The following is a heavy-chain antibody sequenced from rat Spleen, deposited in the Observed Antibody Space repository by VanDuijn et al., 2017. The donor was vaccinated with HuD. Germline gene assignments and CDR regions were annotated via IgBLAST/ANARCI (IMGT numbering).Heavy chain of an antibody. V-gene: IGHV5S23*01. Sequence: EVQLVESGGGLVQPGRSLKLSCAASGFTFSNYDMAWVRQAPTKGLEWVASISTGGGNTYYRDSVKGRFTISRENAKSTLSLQMDSLRSEDTATYYCARRHYGYTDYFDYWGQGVMVTVSS. J-gene: IGHJ2*01. CDR1: GFTFSNYD. CDR3: ARRHYGYTDYFDY. CDR2: ISTGGGNT. D-gene: IGHD1-9*01.